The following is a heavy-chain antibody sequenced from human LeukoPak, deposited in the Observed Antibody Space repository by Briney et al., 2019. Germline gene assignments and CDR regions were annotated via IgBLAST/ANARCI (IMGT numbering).Heavy chain of an antibody. Sequence: SETLSLTCAVYGGSFRGYSWTWIRQSPGKGLEWIGEINHSGSTNCNPSLKSRVTISVDSSKNQFSLRLSSVTAADTAVYSCEGWGLAHNYLIFDYWGQGTLVTVSS. D-gene: IGHD5-24*01. CDR1: GGSFRGYS. CDR3: EGWGLAHNYLIFDY. CDR2: INHSGST. J-gene: IGHJ4*02. V-gene: IGHV4-34*01.